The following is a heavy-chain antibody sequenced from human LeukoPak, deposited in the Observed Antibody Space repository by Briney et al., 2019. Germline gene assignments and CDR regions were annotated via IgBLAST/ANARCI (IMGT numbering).Heavy chain of an antibody. CDR1: GGSISSGDYY. V-gene: IGHV4-30-4*08. Sequence: SQTLSLTCTVSGGSISSGDYYWSWIRQPPGKGLEWIGYIYYSGSTYYNPSLKSRVTISVDTSKNQFSLKLSSVTAADTAVYYCAGGYANHDAFDIWGQGTMVTVSS. J-gene: IGHJ3*02. D-gene: IGHD1-1*01. CDR2: IYYSGST. CDR3: AGGYANHDAFDI.